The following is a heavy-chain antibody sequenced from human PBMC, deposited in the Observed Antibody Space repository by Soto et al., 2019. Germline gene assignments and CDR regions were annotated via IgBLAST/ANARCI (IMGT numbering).Heavy chain of an antibody. CDR1: GGSINTYY. Sequence: SETLSLTCIVSGGSINTYYWSWIRQPPGRGLEWIGYIYYSGSTYYNPSLKSRVTTSVDTSKNHLSLNLCSVTAADTAVYYCARGVFWNGYPVYFDCWGQGTLVTVSS. J-gene: IGHJ4*02. CDR3: ARGVFWNGYPVYFDC. V-gene: IGHV4-59*01. D-gene: IGHD3-3*01. CDR2: IYYSGST.